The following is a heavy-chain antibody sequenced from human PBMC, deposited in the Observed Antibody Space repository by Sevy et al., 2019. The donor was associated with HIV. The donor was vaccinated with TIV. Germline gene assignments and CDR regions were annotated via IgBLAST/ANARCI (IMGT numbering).Heavy chain of an antibody. V-gene: IGHV3-21*01. Sequence: GGSLRLSCAASGFTFSYYTMKWVRQAPGKGLEWVSSISSGSSYISYGESVKGRFTISRDNAKNTLYLQMSRLRHEDTAVYYCVAEPPSGGHGNYHYGLDLWGQGTTVTVSS. CDR2: ISSGSSYI. CDR3: VAEPPSGGHGNYHYGLDL. CDR1: GFTFSYYT. J-gene: IGHJ6*02. D-gene: IGHD3-16*01.